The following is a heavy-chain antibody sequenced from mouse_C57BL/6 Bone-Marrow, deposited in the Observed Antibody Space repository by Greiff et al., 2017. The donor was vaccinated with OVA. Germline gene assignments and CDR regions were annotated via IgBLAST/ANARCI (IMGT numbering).Heavy chain of an antibody. CDR1: GYTFTSYT. D-gene: IGHD2-1*01. J-gene: IGHJ3*01. V-gene: IGHV1-4*01. CDR3: ASGGNWFAY. Sequence: VQLQESGAELARPGASVKMSCKASGYTFTSYTMHWVKQRPGQGLEWIGYINPSSGYTKYNQKFKDKATLTADKSSSTAYMQLSSLTSEDSAVYYCASGGNWFAYWGQGTLVTVSA. CDR2: INPSSGYT.